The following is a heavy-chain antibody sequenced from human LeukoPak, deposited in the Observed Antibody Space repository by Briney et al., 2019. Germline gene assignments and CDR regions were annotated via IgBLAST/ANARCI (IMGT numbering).Heavy chain of an antibody. V-gene: IGHV1-18*01. D-gene: IGHD6-13*01. J-gene: IGHJ2*01. Sequence: GASVKVSCKASGYTFTSYGISWVRQAPGQGLEWMGWIGAYNGNTNYAQKLQGRVTMTTDTSTSTAYMELRSLRSDDTAVYYCARDRWGDSSSWLAEWYFDLWGRGTLVTVSS. CDR2: IGAYNGNT. CDR3: ARDRWGDSSSWLAEWYFDL. CDR1: GYTFTSYG.